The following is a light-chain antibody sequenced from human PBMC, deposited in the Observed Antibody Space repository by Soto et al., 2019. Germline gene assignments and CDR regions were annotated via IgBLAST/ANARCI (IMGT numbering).Light chain of an antibody. V-gene: IGLV1-44*01. J-gene: IGLJ1*01. Sequence: QSVLTQAPSASETPGQRVTISCSGGSSNIERNTVNWYQQLPGTAPKLLIYSNNRRPSGVPDRFSGSKSGTSASLAISGLQSEDEADYYCAAWDDSLTDYVFGTGTKLTVL. CDR3: AAWDDSLTDYV. CDR1: SSNIERNT. CDR2: SNN.